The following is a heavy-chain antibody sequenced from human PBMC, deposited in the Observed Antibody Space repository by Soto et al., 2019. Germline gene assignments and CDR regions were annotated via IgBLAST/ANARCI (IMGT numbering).Heavy chain of an antibody. D-gene: IGHD1-26*01. Sequence: GGSLRLSCAASGFTFRTSELSWVRQAPGKGLEWVSYISSSGTTIHYADSVKGRFTISRDNAKNSLYLQMNSLRAADTAVYYCARWELLTGFDYWGQGTLVTVSS. V-gene: IGHV3-48*03. J-gene: IGHJ4*02. CDR1: GFTFRTSE. CDR2: ISSSGTTI. CDR3: ARWELLTGFDY.